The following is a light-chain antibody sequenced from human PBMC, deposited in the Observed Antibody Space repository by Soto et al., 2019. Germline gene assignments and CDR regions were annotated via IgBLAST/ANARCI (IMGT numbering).Light chain of an antibody. V-gene: IGLV2-14*01. Sequence: QSVLTQPASVSGSPGQSITISCTGTSSDVGGYNYVSWYQQHPGKAPKLMIYDVSNRPSGVSNRFSGSKSGNTASLTISGLQAEDEADYYCSSYTSSSTYVFGTETKLTV. CDR3: SSYTSSSTYV. J-gene: IGLJ1*01. CDR2: DVS. CDR1: SSDVGGYNY.